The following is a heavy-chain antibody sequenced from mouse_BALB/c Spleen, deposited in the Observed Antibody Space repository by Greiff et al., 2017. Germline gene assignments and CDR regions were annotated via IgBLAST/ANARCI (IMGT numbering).Heavy chain of an antibody. Sequence: EVQLQQSGAELVKPGASVKLSCKASGYTFTSYYMYWVKQRPEQGLEWIGWIDPENGNSIYDPKFQGKASITADTSSNTAYLQLSSLTSEDTAVYYCAPNWDEGFAYWGQGTLVTVSA. V-gene: IGHV14-1*02. D-gene: IGHD4-1*01. J-gene: IGHJ3*01. CDR1: GYTFTSYY. CDR2: IDPENGNS. CDR3: APNWDEGFAY.